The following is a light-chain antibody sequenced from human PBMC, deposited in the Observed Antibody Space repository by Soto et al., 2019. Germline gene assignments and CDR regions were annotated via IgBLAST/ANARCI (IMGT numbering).Light chain of an antibody. CDR2: GAS. V-gene: IGKV3-20*01. J-gene: IGKJ1*01. CDR1: QSVSSSY. CDR3: QQDGSSPPWT. Sequence: EKVWTQSPGTLSLSPGERATLSCRASQSVSSSYLAWYQQKPGQAPRLLIYGASNRATGIPDRFSGSGSGTDFTLTISRLEPEDFAVYYCQQDGSSPPWTFGQGTKVEIK.